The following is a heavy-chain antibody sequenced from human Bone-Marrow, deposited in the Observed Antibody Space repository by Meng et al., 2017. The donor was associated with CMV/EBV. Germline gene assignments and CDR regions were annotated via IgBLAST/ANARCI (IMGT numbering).Heavy chain of an antibody. D-gene: IGHD5-18*01. Sequence: LSLTCAASGFTFSSYEMNWVRQAPGKGLEWVANIKQDGSEKYYVDSVKGRFTISRDNAKNSLYLQMNSLRAEDTAVYYCARVWGYSYGPHYFDYWGQGTLVTVSS. CDR2: IKQDGSEK. CDR1: GFTFSSYE. J-gene: IGHJ4*02. V-gene: IGHV3-7*01. CDR3: ARVWGYSYGPHYFDY.